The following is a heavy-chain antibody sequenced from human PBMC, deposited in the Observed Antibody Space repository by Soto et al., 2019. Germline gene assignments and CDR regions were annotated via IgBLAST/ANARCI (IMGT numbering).Heavy chain of an antibody. D-gene: IGHD6-13*01. CDR2: IYYSGRT. V-gene: IGHV4-39*01. Sequence: QLQLQESGPGLVKPSETLSLTCTVSGGSISSSSYYWGWIRQPPGQGLEWIGSIYYSGRTYYNPSLKSRVTISVDTSKNQFSLKLSSVTAADTAVYYCARRGSSSWYGYWGQGTLVTVSS. J-gene: IGHJ4*02. CDR1: GGSISSSSYY. CDR3: ARRGSSSWYGY.